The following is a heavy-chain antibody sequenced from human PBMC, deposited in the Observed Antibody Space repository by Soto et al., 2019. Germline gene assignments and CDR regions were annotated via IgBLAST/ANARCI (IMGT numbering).Heavy chain of an antibody. CDR2: IIPIFRTP. Sequence: QVQLVQSGAEVKKPGSSVKVSCKASGDTFSSFAISGVRQAPGQGLEWMGGIIPIFRTPKYAQKFQGRVTITADEPTSTAYMELSSLRSDDTAVYYCARDKDREQLGGNYYYALDVWGQGTTVIVSS. V-gene: IGHV1-69*12. J-gene: IGHJ6*02. CDR1: GDTFSSFA. D-gene: IGHD1-1*01. CDR3: ARDKDREQLGGNYYYALDV.